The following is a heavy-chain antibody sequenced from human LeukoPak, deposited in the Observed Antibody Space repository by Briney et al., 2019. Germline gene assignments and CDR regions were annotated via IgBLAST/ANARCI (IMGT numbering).Heavy chain of an antibody. CDR3: ARGNEAAAGIGWFDP. V-gene: IGHV1-2*02. CDR1: GYTFTGYY. Sequence: ASVKVSCKASGYTFTGYYMHWVRQAPGQGLEWMGWINPNSGGTNYARKFQGRVTMTRDTSISTAYMELSRLRSDDTAVYYCARGNEAAAGIGWFDPWGQGTLVTVSS. D-gene: IGHD6-13*01. CDR2: INPNSGGT. J-gene: IGHJ5*02.